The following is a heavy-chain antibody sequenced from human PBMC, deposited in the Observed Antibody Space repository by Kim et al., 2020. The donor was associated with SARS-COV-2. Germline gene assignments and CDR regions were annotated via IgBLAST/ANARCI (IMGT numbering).Heavy chain of an antibody. CDR2: ISGSGGNT. CDR1: GFTFSSSA. CDR3: AKYGGDILSWFDP. Sequence: GGSLKLSCAASGFTFSSSAMSWVRQAPGKGLEWVSAISGSGGNTYYADSVKGRFTISRDNSKNTLYLQMNSLRAEDTAVYYCAKYGGDILSWFDPWGQGTLVTVSS. V-gene: IGHV3-23*01. J-gene: IGHJ5*02. D-gene: IGHD2-21*01.